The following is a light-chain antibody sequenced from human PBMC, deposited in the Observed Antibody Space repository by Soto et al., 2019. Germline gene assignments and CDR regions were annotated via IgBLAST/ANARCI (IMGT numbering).Light chain of an antibody. V-gene: IGKV3-20*01. CDR2: GAS. CDR1: QSVTSDY. J-gene: IGKJ1*01. Sequence: VLTQYPGALSLSSGERATLSCRASQSVTSDYLAWYQQKPGQAPRLLIHGASSRATGIPDRFSGSGSGTDFTLTISRLEPEDFAVYYCQQYGRPFGQGTKVDI. CDR3: QQYGRP.